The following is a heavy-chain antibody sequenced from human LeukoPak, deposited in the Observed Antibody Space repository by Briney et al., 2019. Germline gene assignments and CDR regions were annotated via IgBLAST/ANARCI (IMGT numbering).Heavy chain of an antibody. J-gene: IGHJ4*02. CDR3: AKESRLLRFLEWSHTNFDY. Sequence: QPGGSLRLSCAASGFTFSIYAMSWVRQAPGKGLEWVSAISGSGGSTYYADSVKGRFTISRDNSKNTLYLQMNSLRAEDTAVYYCAKESRLLRFLEWSHTNFDYWGQGTLVTVSS. V-gene: IGHV3-23*01. D-gene: IGHD3-3*01. CDR1: GFTFSIYA. CDR2: ISGSGGST.